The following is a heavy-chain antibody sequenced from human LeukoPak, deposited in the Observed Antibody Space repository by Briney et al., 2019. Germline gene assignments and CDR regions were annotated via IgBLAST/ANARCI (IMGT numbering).Heavy chain of an antibody. J-gene: IGHJ4*02. D-gene: IGHD6-19*01. CDR3: ARDASSGWRHDY. CDR2: ISGSGGST. Sequence: PGGSLRLSCAASGFTFSSYAMSWVRQAPGKGLEWVSAISGSGGSTYCADSVKGRFTISRDNSKNTLYLQMNSLRAEDTAVYYCARDASSGWRHDYWGQGTLVTVSS. V-gene: IGHV3-23*01. CDR1: GFTFSSYA.